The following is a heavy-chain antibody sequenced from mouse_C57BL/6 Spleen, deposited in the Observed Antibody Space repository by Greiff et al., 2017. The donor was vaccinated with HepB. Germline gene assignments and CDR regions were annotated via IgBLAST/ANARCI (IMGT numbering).Heavy chain of an antibody. CDR1: GYSITSGYY. CDR3: ARAFGNYGDY. V-gene: IGHV3-6*01. Sequence: EVKLQESGPGLVKPSQSLSLTCSVTGYSITSGYYWNWIRQFPGNKLEWMGYISYDGSNNYNPSLKNRISITRDTSKNQFFLKLNSVTTEDTATYYCARAFGNYGDYWGQGTTLTVSS. J-gene: IGHJ2*01. D-gene: IGHD2-1*01. CDR2: ISYDGSN.